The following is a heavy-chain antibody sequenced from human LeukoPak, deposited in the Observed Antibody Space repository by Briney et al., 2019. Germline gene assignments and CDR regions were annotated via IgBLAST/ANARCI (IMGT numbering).Heavy chain of an antibody. CDR2: IYYSGST. D-gene: IGHD6-19*01. J-gene: IGHJ3*02. V-gene: IGHV4-39*07. CDR3: ARARGSSGWRDAFDI. Sequence: SETLSLTCTVSGGSINSTSNYWGWIPQPPGKGLEWIGSIYYSGSTSYNPSLKSRVTISVDTSKNQFSLKLSSVTAADTAVYYCARARGSSGWRDAFDIWGQGTMVTVSS. CDR1: GGSINSTSNY.